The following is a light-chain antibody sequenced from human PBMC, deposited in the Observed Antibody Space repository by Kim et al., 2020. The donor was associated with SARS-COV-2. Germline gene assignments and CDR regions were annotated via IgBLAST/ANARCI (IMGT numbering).Light chain of an antibody. CDR3: PSYDNSLGGYV. CDR2: GNI. V-gene: IGLV1-40*01. J-gene: IGLJ1*01. CDR1: RANIWAGYE. Sequence: RVTTSCPGRRANIWAGYEGHWYQHLPGTAPQLLTYGNIKRPSGVPGRFSGSKSGTSAPLAIPGLQTEDGADYYCPSYDNSLGGYVFGTGTKVTVL.